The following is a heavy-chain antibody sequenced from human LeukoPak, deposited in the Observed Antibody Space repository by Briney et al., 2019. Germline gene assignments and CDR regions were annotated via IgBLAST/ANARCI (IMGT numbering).Heavy chain of an antibody. J-gene: IGHJ6*03. CDR1: GFTFDDYA. CDR2: ISWDGGST. V-gene: IGHV3-43D*03. Sequence: PGGSLRLSCAASGFTFDDYAMHWVRQAPGKGLEWVSLISWDGGSTYYADSVKGRFTISRDNSKNTLYLQMNSLRAEDTAVYYCAKGWFGELLLVYYYMDVWGKGTTVTVSS. CDR3: AKGWFGELLLVYYYMDV. D-gene: IGHD3-10*01.